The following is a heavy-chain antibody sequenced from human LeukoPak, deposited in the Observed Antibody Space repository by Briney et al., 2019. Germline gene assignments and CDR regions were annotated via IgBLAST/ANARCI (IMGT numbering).Heavy chain of an antibody. CDR2: IIPIFGTA. CDR1: GGTFSSYA. D-gene: IGHD3-3*01. CDR3: AYYDFWSGYDPRSGYYMDV. Sequence: ASVKVSCKASGGTFSSYAISWVRQAPGQGLEWMGGIIPIFGTANYAQKFQGRVTITADKSTSTAYMELSSLRSEDTAVYYCAYYDFWSGYDPRSGYYMDVWGKGTTVTVSS. V-gene: IGHV1-69*06. J-gene: IGHJ6*03.